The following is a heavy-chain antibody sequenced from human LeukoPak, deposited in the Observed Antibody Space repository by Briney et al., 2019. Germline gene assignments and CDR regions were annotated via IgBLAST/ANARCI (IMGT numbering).Heavy chain of an antibody. V-gene: IGHV3-23*01. J-gene: IGHJ3*02. Sequence: GGSLRLSCAASGFTFSHYAMTWVRQAPGKGLEWVSVISGSGDNTYYADSVKGRFTISRDNSKNTLYLQMNSLRAEDTAVYYCATYCSGGSCYRNNAFDIWGQGTMVTVSS. CDR2: ISGSGDNT. D-gene: IGHD2-15*01. CDR3: ATYCSGGSCYRNNAFDI. CDR1: GFTFSHYA.